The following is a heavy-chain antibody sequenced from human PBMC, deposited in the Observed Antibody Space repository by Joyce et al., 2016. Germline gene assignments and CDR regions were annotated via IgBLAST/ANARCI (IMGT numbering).Heavy chain of an antibody. D-gene: IGHD6-19*01. CDR3: AKSAGSGWNWLYFQY. Sequence: QVQLQQWGAGLLKPSETLSLTCAVYGVSFSGYYWCWIRQSPGKGLEWIGEINHRETTKYTPSLKGRVTISLDPPKNQFSLKLSSVTAADTAVYYCAKSAGSGWNWLYFQYWGQGTLVTVSS. CDR1: GVSFSGYY. CDR2: INHRETT. V-gene: IGHV4-34*01. J-gene: IGHJ1*01.